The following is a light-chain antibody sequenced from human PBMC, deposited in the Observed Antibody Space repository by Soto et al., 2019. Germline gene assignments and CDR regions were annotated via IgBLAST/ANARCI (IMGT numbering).Light chain of an antibody. V-gene: IGKV3-15*01. CDR3: QQYNDWPPIT. Sequence: EIMMTQSPATLSVSPGESATLSCRASQSVRNNLAWYQHKPGQAPRLLIYYASTRATGIPARFSGSGSGTEFTLTISSLQSEDFALYYCQQYNDWPPITVGQGTRLEIK. CDR1: QSVRNN. CDR2: YAS. J-gene: IGKJ5*01.